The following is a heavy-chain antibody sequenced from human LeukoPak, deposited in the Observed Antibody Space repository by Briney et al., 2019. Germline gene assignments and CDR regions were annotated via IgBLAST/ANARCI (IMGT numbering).Heavy chain of an antibody. CDR1: GNSLSELS. CDR2: FDPEEAKI. V-gene: IGHV1-24*01. CDR3: TTWSGDFWRGFVN. D-gene: IGHD3-3*01. Sequence: GASVKVSCKVSGNSLSELSIQWVRQAPGKGLECRGGFDPEEAKIVYAQNFQGRVTMTEDTTTQTAYMELSGLTSNDTAVYYCTTWSGDFWRGFVNWGQGTLVTVSS. J-gene: IGHJ4*02.